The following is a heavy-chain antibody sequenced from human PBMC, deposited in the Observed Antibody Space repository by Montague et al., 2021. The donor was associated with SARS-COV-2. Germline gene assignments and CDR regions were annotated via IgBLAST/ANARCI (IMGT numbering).Heavy chain of an antibody. Sequence: CAISGDSVSSSSVAWNWIRQSPSRGLEWLGRTYYRSRWYDDYAASVKGRITINPDTAKNHFSLQLNSVTPEDTAVYYCARGNWEKVTGTTSDYLYDFDRWGQGTLVTVSS. D-gene: IGHD1-7*01. J-gene: IGHJ4*02. CDR3: ARGNWEKVTGTTSDYLYDFDR. CDR2: TYYRSRWYD. CDR1: GDSVSSSSVA. V-gene: IGHV6-1*01.